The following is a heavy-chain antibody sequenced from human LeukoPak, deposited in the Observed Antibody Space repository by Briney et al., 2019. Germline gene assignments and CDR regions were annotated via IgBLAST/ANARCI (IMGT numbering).Heavy chain of an antibody. D-gene: IGHD6-13*01. CDR2: ISSSGSTI. CDR3: ARDYSSSWYDPVRNYGMDV. J-gene: IGHJ6*02. CDR1: GFTFSSYE. Sequence: PGGSLRLSCAASGFTFSSYEMNWVRQAPGKGLEWVSYISSSGSTIYYADSVKGRFTISRDNAKNSLYLQMNSLRAEDTAVYYCARDYSSSWYDPVRNYGMDVWGQGTLVTVSS. V-gene: IGHV3-48*03.